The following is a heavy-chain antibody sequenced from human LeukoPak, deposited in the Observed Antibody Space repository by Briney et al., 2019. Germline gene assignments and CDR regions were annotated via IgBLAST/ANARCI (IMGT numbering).Heavy chain of an antibody. V-gene: IGHV3-48*04. J-gene: IGHJ3*02. D-gene: IGHD2-21*02. CDR1: GFTFSSDR. CDR2: ISSSSSTI. Sequence: GRSLRLSCAASGFTFSSDRMNWVRQAPGKGLEWVSYISSSSSTIYYADSVKGRFTISRDNAKNSLYLQMNSLRAEDTAVYYCAGSSPYCGGACYPWAFDIWGQGTMVTVSS. CDR3: AGSSPYCGGACYPWAFDI.